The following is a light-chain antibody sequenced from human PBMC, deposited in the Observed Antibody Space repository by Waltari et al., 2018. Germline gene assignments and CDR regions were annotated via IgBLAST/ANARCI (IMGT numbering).Light chain of an antibody. Sequence: DIVMTQSPESLAVSLGERATITCKSSQSVLHSSNNKNYFAWYQQKPGQRQKLLIYWASTRKAVVPARVIGSGSWKDFTLSSSSLQAEDVAVYYCQQFQSHLRTFGQGTKVEIK. CDR2: WAS. J-gene: IGKJ1*01. CDR3: QQFQSHLRT. CDR1: QSVLHSSNNKNY. V-gene: IGKV4-1*01.